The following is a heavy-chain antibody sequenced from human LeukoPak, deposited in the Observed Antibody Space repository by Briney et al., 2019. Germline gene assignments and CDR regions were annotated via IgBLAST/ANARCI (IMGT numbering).Heavy chain of an antibody. Sequence: GGSLRLSCAASEFSVGSNYMTWVRQAPGKGLEWVSLIYSGGSTYYADSVKGRFTISRDNSKNTLYLQMNSLRAEDTAVYYCLRGDRRDYWGQGTLVTVSS. CDR3: LRGDRRDY. CDR1: EFSVGSNY. CDR2: IYSGGST. V-gene: IGHV3-66*01. J-gene: IGHJ4*02.